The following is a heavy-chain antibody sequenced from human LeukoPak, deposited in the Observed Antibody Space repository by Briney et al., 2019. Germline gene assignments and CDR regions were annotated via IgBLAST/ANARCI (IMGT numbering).Heavy chain of an antibody. CDR3: ANYPAAGDDY. D-gene: IGHD6-13*01. CDR2: ISYDGSNK. Sequence: PGRSLRLSCAASGFTFSSYGMHWVRQAPGKGLEWVAVISYDGSNKYYADSVKGRFTISRDNSKNTLYLQMNSLRAEDTAVYYCANYPAAGDDYWGQGTLVTVSS. V-gene: IGHV3-30*18. J-gene: IGHJ4*02. CDR1: GFTFSSYG.